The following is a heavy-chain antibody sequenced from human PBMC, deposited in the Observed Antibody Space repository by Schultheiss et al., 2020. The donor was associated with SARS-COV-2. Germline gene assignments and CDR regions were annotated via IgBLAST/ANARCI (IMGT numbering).Heavy chain of an antibody. CDR1: GGTFSSYA. CDR3: ARAPGMTFEY. Sequence: SVKVSCKASGGTFSSYAISWVRQAPGQGLEWMGRIIPILGIANYAQKFQGRVTITADESTSTAYMELSSLISDDTAVYYCARAPGMTFEYWGQGTLVTVSS. CDR2: IIPILGIA. J-gene: IGHJ4*02. V-gene: IGHV1-69*04.